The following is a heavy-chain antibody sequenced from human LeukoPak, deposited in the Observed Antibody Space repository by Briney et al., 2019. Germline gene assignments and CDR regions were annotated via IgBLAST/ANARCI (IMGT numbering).Heavy chain of an antibody. CDR1: GFTFSSYA. CDR2: ISYDGSNK. Sequence: PGRSLRLSCAASGFTFSSYAMHWVRQAPGKGLEWVAVISYDGSNKYYADSVKGRFTISRDNSKNTLYLQMNSLRAEDTAVYYCARGTVTMTGYFDYWGQGTLVTVSS. V-gene: IGHV3-30-3*01. D-gene: IGHD4-23*01. J-gene: IGHJ4*02. CDR3: ARGTVTMTGYFDY.